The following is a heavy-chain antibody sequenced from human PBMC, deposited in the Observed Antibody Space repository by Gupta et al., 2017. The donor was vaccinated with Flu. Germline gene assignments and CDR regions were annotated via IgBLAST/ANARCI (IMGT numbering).Heavy chain of an antibody. CDR3: ARSSDLDEPFDI. V-gene: IGHV1-69*06. CDR1: GGNFSHNA. D-gene: IGHD2-2*01. Sequence: QVLLVQSGAELRKPGASVTVSCKTSGGNFSHNAMSWVRLAPGQGLEWMGGILPIFDTTNYGQKFRDRVTITADKSTATASMTLINLTSGDTAIYFCARSSDLDEPFDIWGQGTVITVSS. CDR2: ILPIFDTT. J-gene: IGHJ3*02.